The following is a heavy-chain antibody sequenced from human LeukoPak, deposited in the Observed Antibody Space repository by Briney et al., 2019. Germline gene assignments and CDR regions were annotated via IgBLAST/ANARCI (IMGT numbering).Heavy chain of an antibody. CDR2: ISGNGDSP. CDR1: RFTFYDYA. D-gene: IGHD3-3*01. Sequence: GGSLRLSCAASRFTFYDYAMHWVRQAPGKGLEWVSLISGNGDSPYYADSVKGRFTISRDNSKNSLYLQMNSLRTEDTALYYCAKDKGIGRFLTGDYYYGMDVWAQGTTVTVSS. V-gene: IGHV3-43*02. J-gene: IGHJ6*02. CDR3: AKDKGIGRFLTGDYYYGMDV.